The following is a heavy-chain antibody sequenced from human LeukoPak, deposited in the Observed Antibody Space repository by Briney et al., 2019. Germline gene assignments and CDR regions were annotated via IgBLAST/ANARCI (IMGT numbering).Heavy chain of an antibody. CDR3: AKVYGGNSVEERGFDY. CDR2: ISYDGSNK. J-gene: IGHJ4*02. V-gene: IGHV3-30*04. D-gene: IGHD4-23*01. CDR1: GFTFNRYA. Sequence: TGGSLRLSCAASGFTFNRYAMHCVRHAPGKGLEWVAVISYDGSNKYYADSVKGRFTISRDNSKNTVYLQMNSLRAEDTAVYYCAKVYGGNSVEERGFDYWGQGTLVIVSS.